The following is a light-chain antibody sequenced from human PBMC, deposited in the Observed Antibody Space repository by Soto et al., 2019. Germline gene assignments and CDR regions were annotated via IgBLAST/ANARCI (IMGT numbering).Light chain of an antibody. CDR2: GAS. CDR3: HQYGSAPAWT. Sequence: EIVLTQSPGTLSLFPGERATLSCRASQSISSSYLAWYQQKPGQATRLLIHGASNRATGIPDRFSGAGSGTDFTLTIRRLEPEDFAVYYCHQYGSAPAWTFGQGTKVEIK. J-gene: IGKJ1*01. CDR1: QSISSSY. V-gene: IGKV3-20*01.